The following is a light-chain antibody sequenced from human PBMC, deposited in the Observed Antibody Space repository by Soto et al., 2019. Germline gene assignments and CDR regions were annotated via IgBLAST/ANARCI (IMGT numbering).Light chain of an antibody. CDR1: SSDVGAYNY. CDR2: AVS. V-gene: IGLV2-14*01. J-gene: IGLJ1*01. Sequence: QSVLTQPASVSGSPGQSITISCTGTSSDVGAYNYVSWYQQHPGKAPKLMIYAVSNRPSGVSNRFSGSKSGNTASLTISGLQAEDDADYYCSSYTRSSAPYVFGTRTKVTV. CDR3: SSYTRSSAPYV.